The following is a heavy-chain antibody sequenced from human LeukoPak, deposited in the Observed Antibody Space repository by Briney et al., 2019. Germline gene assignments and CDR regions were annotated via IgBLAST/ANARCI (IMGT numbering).Heavy chain of an antibody. J-gene: IGHJ4*02. CDR2: ISPTGSTT. D-gene: IGHD3-10*01. CDR1: GFSFSGHW. Sequence: GGSLRLSCTASGFSFSGHWMHWARQLPGKGLVWVSRISPTGSTTSYADSVKGRFTVSRDNAKNTLYLQMNSLRADDTAVYYCVRDSITMVNWGQGTLVTVSS. V-gene: IGHV3-74*01. CDR3: VRDSITMVN.